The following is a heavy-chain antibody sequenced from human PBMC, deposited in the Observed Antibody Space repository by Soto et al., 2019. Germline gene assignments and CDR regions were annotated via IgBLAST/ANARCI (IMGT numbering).Heavy chain of an antibody. CDR3: AKGFRYCIGGSCYSLDY. J-gene: IGHJ4*02. Sequence: QVQLVESGGGVVQPGRSLRLSCAVSGFTFSSYGMHWVRQAPGKGLEWVAVISYDGSNKYYADSVKGRFTISSDNSKNTLYLQMNSLRSEDTAVYYCAKGFRYCIGGSCYSLDYWGQGTLVTVSS. CDR2: ISYDGSNK. D-gene: IGHD2-15*01. V-gene: IGHV3-30*18. CDR1: GFTFSSYG.